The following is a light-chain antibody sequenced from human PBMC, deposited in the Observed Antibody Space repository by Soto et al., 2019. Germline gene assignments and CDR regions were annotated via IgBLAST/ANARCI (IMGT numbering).Light chain of an antibody. J-gene: IGKJ5*01. CDR2: GAS. Sequence: EIVLTQSPGTLSLSPGEGATLSCRASQSVTSNYLAWYQQRPGQAPRLLIYGASSRATGIPDRFSGGGSGTHFTLTISRLEPEDFAVYYCQQYGSSSPTTFGQGTRLEIE. V-gene: IGKV3-20*01. CDR1: QSVTSNY. CDR3: QQYGSSSPTT.